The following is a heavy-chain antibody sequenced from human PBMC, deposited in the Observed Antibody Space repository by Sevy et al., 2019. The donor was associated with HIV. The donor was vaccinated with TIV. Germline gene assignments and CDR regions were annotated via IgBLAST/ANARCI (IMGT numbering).Heavy chain of an antibody. CDR2: IKQDGSEK. CDR1: GFTFRSYA. Sequence: GGSLRLSCAASGFTFRSYAMNWVRRAPGKGLEWVATIKQDGSEKYYVDSVKGRFTISRDNARNSLSLQMNSLRAEDTAVDYCARGRGGAVASDDWGQRTLVTVSS. D-gene: IGHD6-19*01. V-gene: IGHV3-7*03. CDR3: ARGRGGAVASDD. J-gene: IGHJ4*02.